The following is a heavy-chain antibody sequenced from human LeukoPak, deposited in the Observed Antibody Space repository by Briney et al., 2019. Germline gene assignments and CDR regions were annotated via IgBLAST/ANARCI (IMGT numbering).Heavy chain of an antibody. V-gene: IGHV3-64*04. CDR2: ISSNGGST. J-gene: IGHJ4*02. D-gene: IGHD5-12*01. Sequence: GGSLRLSCSASGFTFSYYAMHWVRQTAGKGLEFVSGISSNGGSTYYADSLKGRFTISRDNAKNSLYLQMNSLRAEDTAVYYCARELYSGYGRFDYWGQGTLVTVSS. CDR1: GFTFSYYA. CDR3: ARELYSGYGRFDY.